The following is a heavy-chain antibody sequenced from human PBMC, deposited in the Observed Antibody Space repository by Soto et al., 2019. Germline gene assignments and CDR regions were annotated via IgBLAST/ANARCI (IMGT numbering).Heavy chain of an antibody. J-gene: IGHJ4*02. Sequence: EVQLLESGGALKQPVGSLRLSCAASGFTFSSHAMSWVRQAPGKGLEWVSSIIGDGRSTKYADSVKGRFTISRDNFQSMLYLQMNSLRAEDTAFSYCTKGMSYRLPILNVDFWGQGTLVTVCS. CDR1: GFTFSSHA. D-gene: IGHD2-21*02. CDR3: TKGMSYRLPILNVDF. V-gene: IGHV3-23*01. CDR2: IIGDGRST.